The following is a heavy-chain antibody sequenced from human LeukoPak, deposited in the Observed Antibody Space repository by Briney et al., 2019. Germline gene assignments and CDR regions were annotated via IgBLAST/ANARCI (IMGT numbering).Heavy chain of an antibody. V-gene: IGHV3-48*03. CDR2: ISDRGTI. CDR3: ARDRAHRDYFDY. CDR1: GFTFSSYE. J-gene: IGHJ4*02. Sequence: GGSLRLSCVASGFTFSSYEMNWVRQAPGKGLEWVSYISDRGTIYYADSVKGRFTISRDNAKNSLYLQMNSLRAEDTAVYYCARDRAHRDYFDYWGQGTLVTVSS.